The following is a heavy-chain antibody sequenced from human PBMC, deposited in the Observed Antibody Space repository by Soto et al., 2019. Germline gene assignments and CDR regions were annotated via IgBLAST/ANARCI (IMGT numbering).Heavy chain of an antibody. CDR1: GGTFSSYT. Sequence: QVQLVQSGAEVKKPGSSVKVSCKASGGTFSSYTISWVRQAPGQGLEWMGRIIPILGIANYAQKFQGRVKITADKSTSTAYMELSSLRSEDTAVYYCARGTYYDILTGDYFDYWGQGTLVTVSS. J-gene: IGHJ4*02. V-gene: IGHV1-69*02. CDR2: IIPILGIA. CDR3: ARGTYYDILTGDYFDY. D-gene: IGHD3-9*01.